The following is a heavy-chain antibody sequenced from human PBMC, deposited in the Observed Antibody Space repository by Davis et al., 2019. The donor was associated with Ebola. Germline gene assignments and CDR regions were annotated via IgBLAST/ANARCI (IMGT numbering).Heavy chain of an antibody. J-gene: IGHJ6*02. CDR1: GFTFSSYA. CDR3: AKDRGESIAAAGTGDYYYYYGMDV. D-gene: IGHD6-13*01. Sequence: SLKISCPASGFTFSSYAMHWVRQAPGKGLEWVSGISWNSGSIGYADSVKGRFTISRDNAKNSLYLQMNSLRAEDTALYYCAKDRGESIAAAGTGDYYYYYGMDVWGQGTTVTVSS. V-gene: IGHV3-9*01. CDR2: ISWNSGSI.